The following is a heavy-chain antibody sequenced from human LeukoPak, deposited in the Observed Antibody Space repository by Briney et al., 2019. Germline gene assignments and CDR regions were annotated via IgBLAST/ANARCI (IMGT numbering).Heavy chain of an antibody. D-gene: IGHD5-18*01. J-gene: IGHJ6*03. CDR3: ARQPKLVIQLWFHRGYMDV. CDR2: INHSGST. CDR1: GGSFSGYY. V-gene: IGHV4-34*01. Sequence: PSETLSLTCAVYGGSFSGYYWSWIRQPPGKGLEWIGEINHSGSTNYNPSLKSRVTISVDTSKNQFSLKLSSVTAADTAVYYCARQPKLVIQLWFHRGYMDVWGKGTTVAVSS.